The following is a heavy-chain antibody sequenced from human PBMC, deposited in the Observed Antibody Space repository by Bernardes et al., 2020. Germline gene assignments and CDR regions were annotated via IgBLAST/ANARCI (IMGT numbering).Heavy chain of an antibody. J-gene: IGHJ6*02. V-gene: IGHV4-34*01. CDR1: GGSFSGYY. CDR3: ARFSAVTIFGVAIKNYGMDV. Sequence: SETLSLTCAVYGGSFSGYYWSWIRQPPGKGLEWIGEINHSGSTNYNPSLKSRVTISVDTSKNQFSLKLSSVTAADTAVYYCARFSAVTIFGVAIKNYGMDVWGQGTTVTVSS. D-gene: IGHD3-3*01. CDR2: INHSGST.